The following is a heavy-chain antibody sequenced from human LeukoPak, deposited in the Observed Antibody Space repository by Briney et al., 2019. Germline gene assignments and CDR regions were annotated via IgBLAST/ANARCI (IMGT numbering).Heavy chain of an antibody. CDR2: ISSNGGST. Sequence: GGALRLSFFASGFTLSSYAMHWVRQAPGEGMGNFLAISSNGGSTYYADSVKGRFTISRDNSKNTLYLQMGSLRADDTAVYYCVRRLPTTPHYYFDYWGQGTLVTVSS. D-gene: IGHD2-21*02. V-gene: IGHV3-64D*06. CDR3: VRRLPTTPHYYFDY. CDR1: GFTLSSYA. J-gene: IGHJ4*02.